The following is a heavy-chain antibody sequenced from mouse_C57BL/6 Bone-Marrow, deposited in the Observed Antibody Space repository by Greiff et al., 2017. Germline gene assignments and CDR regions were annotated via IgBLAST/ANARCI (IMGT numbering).Heavy chain of an antibody. J-gene: IGHJ4*01. CDR2: INPGSGGT. CDR3: ARTLYYDLDYYAMDY. V-gene: IGHV1-54*01. CDR1: GYAFTNYL. Sequence: VQLQQSGAELVRPGTSVTVSCKASGYAFTNYLIEWVKQRPGQGLEWIGVINPGSGGTNYNEKFKGKATLTADKSSSTAYTQLSSLTSEDSAVYFCARTLYYDLDYYAMDYWGQGTSVTVSS. D-gene: IGHD2-4*01.